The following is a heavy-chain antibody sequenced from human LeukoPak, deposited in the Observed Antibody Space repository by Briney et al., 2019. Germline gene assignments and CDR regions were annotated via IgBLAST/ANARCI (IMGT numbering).Heavy chain of an antibody. J-gene: IGHJ4*02. D-gene: IGHD6-19*01. CDR2: TYYRSKWYN. V-gene: IGHV6-1*01. CDR3: ARVKESGWYEHFDY. Sequence: SSQTLSLTCAISGDSVSSNSAAWNWIRQSPSRGLEWLGRTYYRSKWYNDYAVSAKSRITINPDTSKNQFSLQLNSVTPEDTAVYYCARVKESGWYEHFDYWGQGTLVTVSS. CDR1: GDSVSSNSAA.